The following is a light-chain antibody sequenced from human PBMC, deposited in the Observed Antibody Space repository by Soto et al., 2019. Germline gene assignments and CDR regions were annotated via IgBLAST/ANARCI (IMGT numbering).Light chain of an antibody. CDR3: QQYNSYPLT. CDR1: QSISSW. CDR2: DAS. V-gene: IGKV1-5*01. J-gene: IGKJ4*01. Sequence: DIQMAQAPSTLCASLGDRVTITFRSSQSISSWVASYQQKPGKAPKLLIYDASSLESGVTSRFRGSGSGTEFTLTISSLQPDDFATYCCQQYNSYPLTFGGGTKV.